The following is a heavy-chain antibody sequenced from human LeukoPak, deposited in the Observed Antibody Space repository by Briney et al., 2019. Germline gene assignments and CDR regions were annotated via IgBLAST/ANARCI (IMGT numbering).Heavy chain of an antibody. D-gene: IGHD2-15*01. J-gene: IGHJ4*02. Sequence: SGGSLRLSCAASGFTFSNAWMSWVRQAPGKGLKWVGRIKSKTDGGTTDYAAPVKGRFTISRDDSKNTLYLQMNSLKTEDTAVYYCAKAPVTSCRGAFCYPFDYWAREPWSPSPQ. CDR1: GFTFSNAW. CDR2: IKSKTDGGTT. V-gene: IGHV3-15*01. CDR3: AKAPVTSCRGAFCYPFDY.